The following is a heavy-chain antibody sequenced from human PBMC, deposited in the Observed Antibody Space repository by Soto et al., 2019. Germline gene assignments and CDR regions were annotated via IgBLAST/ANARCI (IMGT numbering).Heavy chain of an antibody. Sequence: EVQLVESGGGLVQPGGSLRLSCAASGFTFSSYWMSWVRQAPGKGLEWVANIKQDGSEKYYVDSVKGRFTISRDNAKNSLYLQMNSLRAEDTAVYYCARGGVRGEGSLTGTMARYYYYGMDVWGQGTTVTVSS. CDR2: IKQDGSEK. J-gene: IGHJ6*02. V-gene: IGHV3-7*04. D-gene: IGHD1-7*01. CDR1: GFTFSSYW. CDR3: ARGGVRGEGSLTGTMARYYYYGMDV.